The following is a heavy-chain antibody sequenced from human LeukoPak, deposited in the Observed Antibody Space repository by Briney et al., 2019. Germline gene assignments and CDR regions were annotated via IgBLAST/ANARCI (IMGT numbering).Heavy chain of an antibody. CDR2: INPNSGGT. V-gene: IGHV1-2*02. Sequence: ASVKVSCKASGYTFTGYYMHWVRQAPGQGLERMGWINPNSGGTDYAQKFRGRVTLTRDTSISTAYMELSSLRSDDAAVYYCARGVGPTIFFNYWGQGTLVTVSS. CDR1: GYTFTGYY. CDR3: ARGVGPTIFFNY. D-gene: IGHD1-26*01. J-gene: IGHJ4*02.